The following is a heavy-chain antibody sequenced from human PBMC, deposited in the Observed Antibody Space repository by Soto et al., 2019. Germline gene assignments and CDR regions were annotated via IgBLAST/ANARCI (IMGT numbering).Heavy chain of an antibody. CDR2: INPNSGGT. CDR1: GYTFTGYY. J-gene: IGHJ6*02. V-gene: IGHV1-2*04. D-gene: IGHD5-12*01. CDR3: ARGLVATDGMDV. Sequence: ASVKVSCKDSGYTFTGYYMQWVRQAPGQGLEWMGWINPNSGGTNYAQKFQGWVTMTRDTSISTAYMELSRLRSDDTAVYYCARGLVATDGMDVWGQGTTVTVSS.